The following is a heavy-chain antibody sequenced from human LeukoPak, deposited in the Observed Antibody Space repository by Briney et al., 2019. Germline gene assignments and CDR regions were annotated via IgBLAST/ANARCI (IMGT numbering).Heavy chain of an antibody. Sequence: HPGGSLRLSCAASGFTFHDHHTDWVRQAPGKGLEWIGRSKNKDYAYSTVYAASVKGRFTFSRDDPKNSLYLQMNSLTTEDTAVYYCPRIFYYGTRGYYPDFWGQGTLVTVSS. CDR2: SKNKDYAYST. CDR1: GFTFHDHH. V-gene: IGHV3-72*01. CDR3: PRIFYYGTRGYYPDF. J-gene: IGHJ4*02. D-gene: IGHD3-22*01.